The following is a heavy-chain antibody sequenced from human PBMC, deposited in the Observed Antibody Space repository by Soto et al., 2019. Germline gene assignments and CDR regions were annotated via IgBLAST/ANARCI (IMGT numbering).Heavy chain of an antibody. V-gene: IGHV1-69*12. CDR3: ARGATYYYDSSGYYGTN. J-gene: IGHJ4*02. Sequence: QVQLVQSGAEVKKPGSSVKVSCKASGGTFSSYAISWVRQAPGQGVEWMGGIIPIFGTANYAQKFQGRVTITADESTSTAYMELSSLRSDDTAVYYCARGATYYYDSSGYYGTNWGQGTLVTVSS. CDR1: GGTFSSYA. CDR2: IIPIFGTA. D-gene: IGHD3-22*01.